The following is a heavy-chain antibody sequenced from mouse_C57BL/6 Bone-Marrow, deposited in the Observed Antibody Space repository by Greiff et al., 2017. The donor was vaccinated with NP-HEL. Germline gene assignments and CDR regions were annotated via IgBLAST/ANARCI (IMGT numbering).Heavy chain of an antibody. J-gene: IGHJ4*01. V-gene: IGHV2-2*01. Sequence: TDYNAAFISRLSISKDNSKSQVFFKMNSLQADDTAIYYCAREDDYGAMDYWGQGTSVTVSS. CDR2: T. CDR3: AREDDYGAMDY.